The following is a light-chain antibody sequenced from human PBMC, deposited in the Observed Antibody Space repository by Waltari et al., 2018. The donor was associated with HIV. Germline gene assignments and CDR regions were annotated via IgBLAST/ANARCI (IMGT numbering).Light chain of an antibody. CDR1: QSVDAM. CDR3: QQYVDWPRT. CDR2: GAS. Sequence: EIVMTQSPVTLSVSPGERATPSCRASQSVDAMLAWYQQKPGQAPRLLIYGASKRDTGVPVRFSGSGSGTEFTLTINSLQSEDYAVYYCQQYVDWPRTFGQGTKVEVK. V-gene: IGKV3-15*01. J-gene: IGKJ2*01.